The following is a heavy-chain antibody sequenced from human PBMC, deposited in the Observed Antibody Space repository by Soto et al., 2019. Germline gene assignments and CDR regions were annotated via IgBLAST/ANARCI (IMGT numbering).Heavy chain of an antibody. CDR3: AKDRHPDGIWTFDY. J-gene: IGHJ4*02. CDR2: INGGGGTT. Sequence: PEGSLRLSCAASGFSFSGYTMNWVRQAQGKGLEWISGINGGGGTTYYADSVKGRFTISRDDSKNILYLQMNSPRAEDTAIYYCAKDRHPDGIWTFDYWGRGTLVTVSS. D-gene: IGHD3-9*01. CDR1: GFSFSGYT. V-gene: IGHV3-23*01.